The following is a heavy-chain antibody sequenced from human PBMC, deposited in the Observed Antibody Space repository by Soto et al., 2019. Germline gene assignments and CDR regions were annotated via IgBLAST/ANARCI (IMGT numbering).Heavy chain of an antibody. V-gene: IGHV3-7*01. CDR3: ARVPEGYCSSTSCYTSIFYYYYYAMDV. D-gene: IGHD2-2*02. Sequence: PGGSLRLSCAASGFTFSGYWMSWVRQAPGKGLEWVANIKQDGSEKYYVDSVKGRFTISRDNAKNSLYLQMNSLRAEDTAVYYCARVPEGYCSSTSCYTSIFYYYYYAMDVWGQGTTVTFSS. CDR1: GFTFSGYW. CDR2: IKQDGSEK. J-gene: IGHJ6*02.